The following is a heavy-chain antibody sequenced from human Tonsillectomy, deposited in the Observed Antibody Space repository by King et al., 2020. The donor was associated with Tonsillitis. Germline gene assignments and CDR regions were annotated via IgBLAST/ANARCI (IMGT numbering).Heavy chain of an antibody. CDR1: GGSIGSSDHY. V-gene: IGHV4-39*01. CDR2: MDYSGTI. Sequence: QLQESGPGVVKPSETLSLTCTVSGGSIGSSDHYWAWIRQPPGKGLEWIGYMDYSGTIFYNPSLRSRITMSGGTSGNRFSLNLSSVTAADTAEYFCARYVSGSFDYWGQGALVTVSS. J-gene: IGHJ4*02. CDR3: ARYVSGSFDY. D-gene: IGHD1-26*01.